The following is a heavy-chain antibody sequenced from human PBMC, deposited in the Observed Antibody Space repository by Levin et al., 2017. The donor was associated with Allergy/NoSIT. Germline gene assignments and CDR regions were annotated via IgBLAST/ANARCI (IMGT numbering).Heavy chain of an antibody. V-gene: IGHV3-74*01. D-gene: IGHD3-16*01. CDR3: AKGSNYEEDAFDI. J-gene: IGHJ3*02. CDR2: ISSDGSST. CDR1: GFTFRSYW. Sequence: GESLKISCAASGFTFRSYWMHWVRQAPGKGLVWVSRISSDGSSTWYADSVKGRFTISRDNAKTTLYLQMNSLKAEETALFYCAKGSNYEEDAFDIWGQGTMVTVSS.